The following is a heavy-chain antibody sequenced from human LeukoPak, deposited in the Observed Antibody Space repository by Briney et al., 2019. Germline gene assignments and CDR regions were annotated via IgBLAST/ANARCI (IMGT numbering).Heavy chain of an antibody. D-gene: IGHD3-10*01. J-gene: IGHJ3*01. CDR3: ARDTHYYGSGSPAFDF. Sequence: GGSLRLSCAASGFTFSSFAMNWVRQAPGKGLEWVSYISSSSSTIHYADSVKGRFTISRDNAKNSLYLQMNSLRAEDTAVYYCARDTHYYGSGSPAFDFWGQGTMVTVSS. CDR2: ISSSSSTI. V-gene: IGHV3-48*01. CDR1: GFTFSSFA.